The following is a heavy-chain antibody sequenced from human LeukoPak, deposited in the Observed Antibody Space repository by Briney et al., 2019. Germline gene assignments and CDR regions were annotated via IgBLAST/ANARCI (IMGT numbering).Heavy chain of an antibody. D-gene: IGHD4-17*01. V-gene: IGHV4-59*08. J-gene: IGHJ4*02. CDR3: ASGDYGDFSRFDF. CDR2: IHYSGST. CDR1: GGSISSYY. Sequence: SETLSLTCTVSGGSISSYYWSWIRQPPGKGLEWIGYIHYSGSTNHNPSLKSRVTISVDTSKNQFSLKLSSVTAADTAVYYCASGDYGDFSRFDFWGQGTLVTVSS.